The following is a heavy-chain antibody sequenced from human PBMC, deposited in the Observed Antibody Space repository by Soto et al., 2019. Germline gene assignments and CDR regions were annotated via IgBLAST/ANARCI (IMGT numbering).Heavy chain of an antibody. CDR3: ARDYSSAYYYYGMDV. J-gene: IGHJ6*02. Sequence: QVQLVQSGAVVKKPGASVKVSCKASGYTFTSYYMHWVRQAPGQGLEWMGIINPSGGSTSYAQKFQGRVTMTRDTSTSTVYMELSSLRSEDTAVYYCARDYSSAYYYYGMDVWGQGTTVTVSS. V-gene: IGHV1-46*01. CDR2: INPSGGST. D-gene: IGHD5-18*01. CDR1: GYTFTSYY.